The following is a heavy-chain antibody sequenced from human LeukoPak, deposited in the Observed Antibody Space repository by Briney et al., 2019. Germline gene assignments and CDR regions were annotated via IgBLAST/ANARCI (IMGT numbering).Heavy chain of an antibody. CDR3: VREGRIAVAGLNWFDP. V-gene: IGHV3-23*01. D-gene: IGHD6-19*01. Sequence: GGSLRLSCAASGFTFSSYAMSWVRQAPGKGLEWVSTFSGTSSTSYADAVKGRVTISRDNSKNTLYLQLNSLRAEDTGVYYCVREGRIAVAGLNWFDPWGQGTLVTVSS. CDR2: FSGTSST. CDR1: GFTFSSYA. J-gene: IGHJ5*02.